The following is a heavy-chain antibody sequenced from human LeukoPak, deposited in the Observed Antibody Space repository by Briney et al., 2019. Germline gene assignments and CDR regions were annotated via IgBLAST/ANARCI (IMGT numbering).Heavy chain of an antibody. CDR2: IRASGGSQ. D-gene: IGHD2-2*01. Sequence: FMRLSCAASEFTFTNYAMSWVSQVPGKGLEWVSAIRASGGSQYYAVSVRGRFTISRDNSMHSLYLKMNSLRDEDTSVYYCAKGASTSRTYNWFDAWGQGTLVTVSS. CDR1: EFTFTNYA. V-gene: IGHV3-23*01. CDR3: AKGASTSRTYNWFDA. J-gene: IGHJ5*02.